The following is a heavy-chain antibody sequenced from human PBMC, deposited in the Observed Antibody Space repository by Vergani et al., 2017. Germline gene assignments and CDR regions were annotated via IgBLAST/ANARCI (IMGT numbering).Heavy chain of an antibody. CDR1: GGSISSGGYY. Sequence: QVQLQESGPGLVKPSQTLSLTCTVSGGSISSGGYYWSWIRQHPGKGLEWIGYIYYSGSTYYNPSLKSRVTISVDTSKNQFSLKLSSVTAADTAVYYCARVRRDCSSTSCFFDYWGQGTLVTVSS. CDR2: IYYSGST. CDR3: ARVRRDCSSTSCFFDY. J-gene: IGHJ4*02. V-gene: IGHV4-31*03. D-gene: IGHD2-2*01.